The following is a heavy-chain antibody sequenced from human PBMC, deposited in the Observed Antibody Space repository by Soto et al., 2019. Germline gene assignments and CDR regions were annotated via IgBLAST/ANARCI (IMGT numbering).Heavy chain of an antibody. D-gene: IGHD1-26*01. Sequence: QVQLQESGPGLVEPSGTLSLTCAVSGGPIGSNNWWSWVRQPPGKGLEWIGEIYHTGTTSYNPSLMSQGTTLVDKARNQLSLKGSSVIATYTAVYYCARATRVYYHCCGFWVFDNWGQGTLDTVSS. V-gene: IGHV4-4*02. CDR3: ARATRVYYHCCGFWVFDN. CDR1: GGPIGSNNW. CDR2: IYHTGTT. J-gene: IGHJ4*02.